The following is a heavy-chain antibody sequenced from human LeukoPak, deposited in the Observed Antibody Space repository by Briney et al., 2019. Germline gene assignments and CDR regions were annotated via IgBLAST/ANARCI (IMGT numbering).Heavy chain of an antibody. CDR2: IVVGSGNT. CDR3: AAVNYYDSSGYYDY. Sequence: GTSVKVSCKASGFTFTSSAMQWVRQARGQRLEWIGWIVVGSGNTNYAQKFQERVTITRDMSTSTAYMELSSLRSEDAAVYYCAAVNYYDSSGYYDYWGQGTLVTVSS. CDR1: GFTFTSSA. J-gene: IGHJ4*02. D-gene: IGHD3-22*01. V-gene: IGHV1-58*02.